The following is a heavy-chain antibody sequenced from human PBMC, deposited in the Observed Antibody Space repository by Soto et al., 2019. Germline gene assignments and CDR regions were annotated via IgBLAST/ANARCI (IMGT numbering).Heavy chain of an antibody. CDR1: GFTFSDYY. CDR2: ISSSGSTI. D-gene: IGHD6-13*01. Sequence: GSLRLSCAASGFTFSDYYMSWIRQAPGKGLEWVSYISSSGSTIYYADSVKGRFTISRDNAKNSLYLQMNSLRAEDTALYYCAREGDGSWYLFYFDYWGQGTLVTSPQ. CDR3: AREGDGSWYLFYFDY. V-gene: IGHV3-11*01. J-gene: IGHJ4*02.